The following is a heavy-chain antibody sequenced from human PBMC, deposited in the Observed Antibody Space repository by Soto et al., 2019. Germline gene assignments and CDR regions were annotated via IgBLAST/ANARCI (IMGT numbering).Heavy chain of an antibody. CDR3: ARDKQLPPYYYYGMDV. Sequence: EVQLVESGGGLVQPGGSLRLSCAASGFTFSSYEMNWVRQAPGKGLEWVSYISSSGSTIYYADSVKGRFTISRDNAKNSLYLQMNSLRAEDTAVYYCARDKQLPPYYYYGMDVWGQGTTVTVSS. D-gene: IGHD2-2*01. CDR1: GFTFSSYE. CDR2: ISSSGSTI. J-gene: IGHJ6*02. V-gene: IGHV3-48*03.